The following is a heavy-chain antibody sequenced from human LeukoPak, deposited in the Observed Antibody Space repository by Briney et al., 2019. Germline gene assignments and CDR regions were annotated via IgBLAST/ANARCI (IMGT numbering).Heavy chain of an antibody. CDR3: ARRLHYFDY. CDR2: IRYGGTT. CDR1: GGSISSTYDH. J-gene: IGHJ4*02. D-gene: IGHD2-21*02. V-gene: IGHV4-39*01. Sequence: SETLSLTCTVSGGSISSTYDHWDWIRQPPGKGLEWLGSIRYGGTTYYNPSLKGRVTIFVDTSNNQFSLRLRSVTAADTAVYYCARRLHYFDYWGQGSLVTVSS.